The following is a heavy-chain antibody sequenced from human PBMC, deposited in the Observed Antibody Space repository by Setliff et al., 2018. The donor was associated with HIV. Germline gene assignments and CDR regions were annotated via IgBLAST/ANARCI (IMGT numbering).Heavy chain of an antibody. J-gene: IGHJ4*02. Sequence: LSLTCTVSGGSISSYYWSWIRQPPGKGLEWLGHIYSSGSTNYNPSLKSRVTISVDTSKNQFSLKLYSVTAADTAVYYCARSPRIGVAGEFEYWGQGTLVTVSS. CDR2: IYSSGST. D-gene: IGHD6-19*01. CDR1: GGSISSYY. CDR3: ARSPRIGVAGEFEY. V-gene: IGHV4-4*09.